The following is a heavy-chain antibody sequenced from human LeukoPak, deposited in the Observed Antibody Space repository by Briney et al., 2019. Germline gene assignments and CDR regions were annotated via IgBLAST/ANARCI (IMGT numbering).Heavy chain of an antibody. CDR3: ARDRGSSGISYGY. CDR1: GYTFTGYY. J-gene: IGHJ4*02. V-gene: IGHV1-2*02. Sequence: ASVKVSCKASGYTFTGYYMHWVRQAPGQGLEWMGWINPNSGGTNYAQKFQGRVTMTRDTSISTAYMELRSLRSDDTAVYYCARDRGSSGISYGYWGQGTLVTVSS. D-gene: IGHD6-13*01. CDR2: INPNSGGT.